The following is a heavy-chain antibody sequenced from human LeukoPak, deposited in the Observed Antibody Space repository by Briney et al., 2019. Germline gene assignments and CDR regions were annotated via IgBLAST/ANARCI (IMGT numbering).Heavy chain of an antibody. J-gene: IGHJ3*02. V-gene: IGHV1-18*01. D-gene: IGHD2-2*01. Sequence: ASVKVSCKVSGYTFTTYGIGWVRQAPGQGLEWMGWITGYNGNTDYAQKFQGRVTLTTDTSTSTAYMELRRLRSDDTALYYCARETGSTPDGLDIWGQGTMVTVSS. CDR2: ITGYNGNT. CDR3: ARETGSTPDGLDI. CDR1: GYTFTTYG.